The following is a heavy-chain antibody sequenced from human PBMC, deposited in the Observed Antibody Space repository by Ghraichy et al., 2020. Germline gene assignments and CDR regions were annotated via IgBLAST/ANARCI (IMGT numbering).Heavy chain of an antibody. CDR1: GGSISSSSYY. J-gene: IGHJ3*02. CDR3: ATQIQLWLGYAFDI. D-gene: IGHD5-18*01. CDR2: IYYSGST. V-gene: IGHV4-39*01. Sequence: SETLSLTCTVSGGSISSSSYYWGWIRQPPGKGLEWIGSIYYSGSTYYNPSLKSRVTISVDTSKNQFSLKLSSVTAADTAVYYCATQIQLWLGYAFDIWGQGTMVTVSS.